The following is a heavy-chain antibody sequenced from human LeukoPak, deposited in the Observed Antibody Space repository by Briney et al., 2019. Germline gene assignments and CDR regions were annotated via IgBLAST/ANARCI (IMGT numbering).Heavy chain of an antibody. CDR2: INSNSGGT. J-gene: IGHJ5*02. CDR3: ARVPGRNVLRYLEASSNWFDP. D-gene: IGHD3-9*01. CDR1: GYTFTGYY. Sequence: GASVKVSCKASGYTFTGYYMHWVRQAPGQGLEWMGWINSNSGGTNYAQKFQGRVTMTRDTSISTAYMELSRLRSDDTAEYYCARVPGRNVLRYLEASSNWFDPWGQGTLVTVSS. V-gene: IGHV1-2*02.